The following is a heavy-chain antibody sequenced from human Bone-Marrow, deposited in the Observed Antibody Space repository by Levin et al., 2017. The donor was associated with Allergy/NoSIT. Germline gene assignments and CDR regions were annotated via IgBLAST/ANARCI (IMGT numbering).Heavy chain of an antibody. D-gene: IGHD3-22*01. CDR3: GRRVVVPDNWCDP. V-gene: IGHV3-30-3*01. J-gene: IGHJ5*02. CDR2: ISYDGSNK. Sequence: GGSLRLSCAASGFTFSSYAMHWVRQAPGKGLEWVAVISYDGSNKYYADSVKGRFTISRDNSKNTLYLQMNSLRAEDTAVYCCGRRVVVPDNWCDPWGQGTLVTVSS. CDR1: GFTFSSYA.